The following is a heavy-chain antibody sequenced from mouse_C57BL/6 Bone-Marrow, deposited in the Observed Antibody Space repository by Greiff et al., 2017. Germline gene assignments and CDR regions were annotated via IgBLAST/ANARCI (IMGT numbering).Heavy chain of an antibody. V-gene: IGHV14-4*01. D-gene: IGHD1-1*01. J-gene: IGHJ2*01. Sequence: EVQLQQSGAELVRPGASVKLSCTASGFNIKDDYMHWVKQRPEQGLEWIGGIDTENGDTEYASKFQGKATITADTSSTTAYLQLSSLTSEDTAVYYCTTTVVAPYYFDYWGQGTTLTVSS. CDR2: IDTENGDT. CDR1: GFNIKDDY. CDR3: TTTVVAPYYFDY.